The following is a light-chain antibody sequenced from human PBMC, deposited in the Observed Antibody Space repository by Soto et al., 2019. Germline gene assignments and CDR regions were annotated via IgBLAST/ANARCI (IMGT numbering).Light chain of an antibody. J-gene: IGKJ1*01. CDR3: QQYYYYPWT. Sequence: AVRMTQSPSSFSASTGDRVTITCRASQDITSYLAWYQQKPGKTPNLLIYATSTLRSGVPSRFSGSGSGTDFTLTISSLQSEDFATYYCQQYYYYPWTFGQGTKVEIK. V-gene: IGKV1-8*01. CDR1: QDITSY. CDR2: ATS.